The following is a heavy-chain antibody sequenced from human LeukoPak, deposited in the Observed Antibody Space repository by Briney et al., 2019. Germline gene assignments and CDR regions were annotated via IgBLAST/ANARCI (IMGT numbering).Heavy chain of an antibody. CDR3: ARDQWYSSGSDWYFDL. V-gene: IGHV4-31*03. J-gene: IGHJ2*01. CDR1: GGSISSGGYY. D-gene: IGHD3-22*01. Sequence: PSQTLSLTCTVSGGSISSGGYYWSWIRQHPGKGLEWIGYIYYSGSTYYNPSLKSRVTISVDTSKNQFSLKLSSVTAADTAVYYCARDQWYSSGSDWYFDLWGRGTLVTVSS. CDR2: IYYSGST.